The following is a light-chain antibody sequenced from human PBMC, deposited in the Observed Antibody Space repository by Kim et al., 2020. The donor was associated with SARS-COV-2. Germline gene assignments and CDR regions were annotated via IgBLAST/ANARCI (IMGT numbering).Light chain of an antibody. CDR2: EVS. V-gene: IGLV2-8*01. J-gene: IGLJ2*01. CDR1: SSDVGGYKY. Sequence: QSVLTQPPSASGSPGQSVTISCTGTSSDVGGYKYVSWYQQHPGKAPKLMIYEVSKRPSGVPDRFSGSKSGNTASLTVSGLQAEDEADYYCSSYAGDNSYVLLGGGTQLTVL. CDR3: SSYAGDNSYVL.